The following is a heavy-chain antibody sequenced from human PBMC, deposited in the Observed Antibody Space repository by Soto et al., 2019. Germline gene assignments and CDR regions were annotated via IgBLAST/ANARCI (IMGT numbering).Heavy chain of an antibody. CDR2: IFPILDTP. D-gene: IGHD6-13*01. CDR3: ANATGGSSSR. J-gene: IGHJ4*02. CDR1: GGTFSSYA. V-gene: IGHV1-69*13. Sequence: SVKVSYTATGGTFSSYAISWVRQAPGQGLEWMGGIFPILDTPKYAQRFQGRVTITADESTTSAYMELNSLRAEDTDVYYCANATGGSSSRWGQGTLVTVYS.